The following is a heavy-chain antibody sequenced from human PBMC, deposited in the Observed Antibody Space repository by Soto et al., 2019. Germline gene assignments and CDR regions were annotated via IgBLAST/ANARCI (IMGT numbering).Heavy chain of an antibody. V-gene: IGHV3-23*01. CDR3: AKDRLMNYYGSVNMGAFDI. Sequence: EVQLLESGGGLVQPGGSLRLSCAASGFTFSSYAMSWVRQAPGKGLEWVSAISGSGGSTYYADSVKGRFTISRDNSKNTLYLQMNSLRAEDTAVYYCAKDRLMNYYGSVNMGAFDIWGQGTMVTVSS. D-gene: IGHD3-10*01. CDR2: ISGSGGST. J-gene: IGHJ3*02. CDR1: GFTFSSYA.